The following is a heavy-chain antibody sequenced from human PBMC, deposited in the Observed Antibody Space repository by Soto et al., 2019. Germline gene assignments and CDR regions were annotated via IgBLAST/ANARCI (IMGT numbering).Heavy chain of an antibody. D-gene: IGHD2-21*02. Sequence: GVPVKVSCKASEYTFTSYAVHWARQAPGQRLEWMGWINADNGNTKYSQKFQGRVTFTRDTSVTTAYMDVSSLRFEDTAVYFCARGSPGGDSVFGWYFDLWGRGTLVTVSS. J-gene: IGHJ2*01. CDR3: ARGSPGGDSVFGWYFDL. V-gene: IGHV1-3*01. CDR2: INADNGNT. CDR1: EYTFTSYA.